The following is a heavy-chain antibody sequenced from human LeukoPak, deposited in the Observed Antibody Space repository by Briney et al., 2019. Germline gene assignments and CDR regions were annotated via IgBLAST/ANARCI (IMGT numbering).Heavy chain of an antibody. Sequence: PGRSLRLSCAASGFTFDDAMHWVRQAPGKGLEWVSGISWNSGSIGYADSVKGRFTISRDNSKNTVYLQMNSLRAEDTAVYYCAKHGLPLVVISAPLDYWGQGTLVTVAS. D-gene: IGHD2-15*01. CDR3: AKHGLPLVVISAPLDY. CDR2: ISWNSGSI. J-gene: IGHJ4*02. V-gene: IGHV3-9*01. CDR1: GFTFDDA.